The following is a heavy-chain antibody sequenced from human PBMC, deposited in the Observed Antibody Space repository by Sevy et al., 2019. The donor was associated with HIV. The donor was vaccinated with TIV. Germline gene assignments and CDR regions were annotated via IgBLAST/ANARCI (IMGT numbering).Heavy chain of an antibody. CDR3: ARDSDFGDPKLYYYYGMDV. V-gene: IGHV3-30*03. CDR1: GFTFSSYG. D-gene: IGHD4-17*01. J-gene: IGHJ6*02. Sequence: GGSLRLSCAASGFTFSSYGMHWVRQAPGKGLEWVALISYDGSSKYYADSVKGRFTISRDNSKNTLYLQMNSLRSEDTAMYYCARDSDFGDPKLYYYYGMDVWGQGTTVTVS. CDR2: ISYDGSSK.